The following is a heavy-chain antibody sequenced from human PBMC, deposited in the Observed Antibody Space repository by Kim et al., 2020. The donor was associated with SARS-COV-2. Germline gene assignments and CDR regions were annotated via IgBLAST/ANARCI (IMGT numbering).Heavy chain of an antibody. CDR1: GFTLSNHW. CDR2: INQDGSDI. Sequence: GGSLRLSCAASGFTLSNHWVTWVRQAPGKGPEWVAHINQDGSDISYVDSVKGRFTISRDNAKNSLYLQMNSLRVDDTGVYYCARGHFGLDVWGQGTTVTVSS. J-gene: IGHJ6*02. CDR3: ARGHFGLDV. V-gene: IGHV3-7*04.